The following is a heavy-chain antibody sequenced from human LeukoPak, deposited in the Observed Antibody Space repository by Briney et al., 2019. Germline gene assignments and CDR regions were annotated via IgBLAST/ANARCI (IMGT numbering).Heavy chain of an antibody. Sequence: KSSETLSLTALAPGGPTRSYYWSWFRKPPGKGLEWIGYIFYSGSTDYNPSLKSRVTISVDTSKNQFSLKLSSVTTADTAVYFCARSYDSGGYFYYGMDVWGQGTTVTVSS. D-gene: IGHD3-22*01. CDR3: ARSYDSGGYFYYGMDV. J-gene: IGHJ6*02. V-gene: IGHV4-59*01. CDR2: IFYSGST. CDR1: GGPTRSYY.